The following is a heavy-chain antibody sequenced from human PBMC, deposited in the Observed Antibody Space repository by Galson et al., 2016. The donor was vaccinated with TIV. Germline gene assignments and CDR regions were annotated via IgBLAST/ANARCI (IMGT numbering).Heavy chain of an antibody. CDR2: FDPEVSKT. Sequence: SCKVSGNSLNELVIHWVRQAPGKGLEWMGGFDPEVSKTVYAQMLQGRDTMAADTSRNTAYMELGSLRFEDTAVYYCATVAWFPGLSLDNWGQGALVTVSS. D-gene: IGHD2/OR15-2a*01. J-gene: IGHJ4*02. CDR1: GNSLNELV. CDR3: ATVAWFPGLSLDN. V-gene: IGHV1-24*01.